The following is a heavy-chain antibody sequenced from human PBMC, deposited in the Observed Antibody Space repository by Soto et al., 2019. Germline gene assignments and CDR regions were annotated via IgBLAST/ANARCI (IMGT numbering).Heavy chain of an antibody. Sequence: QITLKESGPTLVKPTQTLTLTCTFSGFSLTTRGVGVGWIRQPPGKALECRALIYWDDDKRYSPSLQSRLSIAKDTSKNQVVLTVTNLDPVDTATYYCAHIPNYYQYDWFDPWGQGTLVSVSS. D-gene: IGHD3-16*01. V-gene: IGHV2-5*02. CDR2: IYWDDDK. J-gene: IGHJ5*02. CDR3: AHIPNYYQYDWFDP. CDR1: GFSLTTRGVG.